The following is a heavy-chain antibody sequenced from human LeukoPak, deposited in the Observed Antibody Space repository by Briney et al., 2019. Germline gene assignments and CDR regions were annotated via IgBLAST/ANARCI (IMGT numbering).Heavy chain of an antibody. J-gene: IGHJ6*02. Sequence: GGSLRLSCAASGFTFSNYWMSWVRQAPGKGLEWVANIKQDGSEKYYVDSVEGRFTISRDNAKNTLYLQMNTLRVEDTAVYYCTRDLMDYDVSTGLHHYYMDVWGQGTTVIVSS. V-gene: IGHV3-7*01. CDR2: IKQDGSEK. D-gene: IGHD3-9*01. CDR1: GFTFSNYW. CDR3: TRDLMDYDVSTGLHHYYMDV.